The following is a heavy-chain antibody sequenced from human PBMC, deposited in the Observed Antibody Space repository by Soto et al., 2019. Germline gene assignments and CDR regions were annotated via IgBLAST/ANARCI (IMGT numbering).Heavy chain of an antibody. D-gene: IGHD3-16*02. J-gene: IGHJ6*02. CDR1: GGSISSGGYY. V-gene: IGHV4-31*03. CDR2: IYYSGST. Sequence: SETLSLTCTVSGGSISSGGYYWSWIRQHPGKGLERIGYIYYSGSTYYNPSLKSRVTISVDTSKNQFSLKLSSVTAADTAVYYCARGVIDYGMDVWGQGTTVTVSS. CDR3: ARGVIDYGMDV.